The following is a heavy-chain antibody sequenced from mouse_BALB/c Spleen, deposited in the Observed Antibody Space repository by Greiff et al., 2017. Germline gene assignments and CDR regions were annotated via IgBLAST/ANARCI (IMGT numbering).Heavy chain of an antibody. CDR3: ARVYGYDYYAMDY. Sequence: EVNVVESGGGLVQPGGSRKLSCAASGFTFSSFGMHWVRQAPEKGLEWVAYISSGSSTIYYADTVKGRFTISRDNPKNTLFLQMTSLRSEDTAMYYCARVYGYDYYAMDYWGQGTSVTVSS. J-gene: IGHJ4*01. CDR1: GFTFSSFG. D-gene: IGHD1-2*01. CDR2: ISSGSSTI. V-gene: IGHV5-17*02.